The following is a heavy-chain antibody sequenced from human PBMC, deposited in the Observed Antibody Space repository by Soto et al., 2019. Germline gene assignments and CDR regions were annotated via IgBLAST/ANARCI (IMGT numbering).Heavy chain of an antibody. D-gene: IGHD3-3*01. V-gene: IGHV4-59*01. CDR1: GGSISSYY. CDR3: ARGGERNCDFWSGYYSDYYGMDV. Sequence: QVQLQESGPGLVKPSETLSLTCTVSGGSISSYYWSWIRQPPGKGLEWIGYIYYSGSTNYNPSLKSRATISVDTSKNQFSLKLSSVTAADTAVYYCARGGERNCDFWSGYYSDYYGMDVWGQGTTVTVSS. CDR2: IYYSGST. J-gene: IGHJ6*02.